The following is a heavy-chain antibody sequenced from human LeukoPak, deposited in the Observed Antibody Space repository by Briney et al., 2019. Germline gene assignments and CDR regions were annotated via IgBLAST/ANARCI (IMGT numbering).Heavy chain of an antibody. J-gene: IGHJ3*02. V-gene: IGHV3-21*01. CDR2: ISSSSSYI. CDR1: GFTFSSYN. D-gene: IGHD2-2*01. CDR3: AREGCSSTSCYVNAFDI. Sequence: PGGSLRLSCAASGFTFSSYNMNWVRQAPGKGLEWVSSISSSSSYIYYADSVKGRFTISRDNAKNSLYLQMNSLRAEDTAVYYCAREGCSSTSCYVNAFDIWGQGTMVTVSS.